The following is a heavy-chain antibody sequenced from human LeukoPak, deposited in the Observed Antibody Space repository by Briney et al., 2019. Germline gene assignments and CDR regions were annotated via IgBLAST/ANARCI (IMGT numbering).Heavy chain of an antibody. CDR2: IIPIFGAA. Sequence: GASVKVSCKASGGTFSSSAISWVRQAPGQGVEWMGGIIPIFGAANYAQKFQGRVTISTGESTSTAYMELSSLRSEDTAVYYCASEIGAYCGGDCYSVFSFAFDIWGQGTMVTVSS. CDR1: GGTFSSSA. CDR3: ASEIGAYCGGDCYSVFSFAFDI. D-gene: IGHD2-21*02. J-gene: IGHJ3*02. V-gene: IGHV1-69*05.